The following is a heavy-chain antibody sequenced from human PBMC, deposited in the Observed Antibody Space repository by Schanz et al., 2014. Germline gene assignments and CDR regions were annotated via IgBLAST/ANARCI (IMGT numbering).Heavy chain of an antibody. CDR1: GFTFDDHA. Sequence: EVQLVESGGGLVQPGRSLRLSCAASGFTFDDHAMHWVRQVPGKGLEWVSGISWNSGNIAYADSVKGRFTISRDNAKNSLYLQMNSLRPEDTALYYCAKDRQTTVNRVGYYYGMDVWGQGTTVTVSS. D-gene: IGHD4-4*01. CDR3: AKDRQTTVNRVGYYYGMDV. CDR2: ISWNSGNI. V-gene: IGHV3-9*01. J-gene: IGHJ6*02.